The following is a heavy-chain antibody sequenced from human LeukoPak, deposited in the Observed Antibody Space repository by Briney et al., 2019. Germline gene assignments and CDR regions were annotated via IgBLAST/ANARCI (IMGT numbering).Heavy chain of an antibody. CDR3: ARAHPGFQDY. CDR1: GGSISRSSYY. CDR2: IYYSGST. J-gene: IGHJ4*02. V-gene: IGHV4-39*01. Sequence: SETLSLTCTVSGGSISRSSYYWGWICQPPGRGLEWIGSIYYSGSTYYNPSLKSRVTMSLDTSKNQFSLKLSSVTAADTAVYYCARAHPGFQDYWGQGTLVTVSS. D-gene: IGHD2/OR15-2a*01.